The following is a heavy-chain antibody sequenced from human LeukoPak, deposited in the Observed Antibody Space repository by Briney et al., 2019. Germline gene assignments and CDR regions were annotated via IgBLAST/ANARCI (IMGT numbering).Heavy chain of an antibody. J-gene: IGHJ4*02. Sequence: GGSLRLSCAASGFTFSSYSMNWVRQAPGKGLEWVSSISSSSSYIYYADSVKGRFTISRDNAKNSLYLQMNSLRAEDTAVYYCARVLGYYDSSGTLDYWGQGTLVTVSS. CDR1: GFTFSSYS. V-gene: IGHV3-21*01. CDR3: ARVLGYYDSSGTLDY. D-gene: IGHD3-22*01. CDR2: ISSSSSYI.